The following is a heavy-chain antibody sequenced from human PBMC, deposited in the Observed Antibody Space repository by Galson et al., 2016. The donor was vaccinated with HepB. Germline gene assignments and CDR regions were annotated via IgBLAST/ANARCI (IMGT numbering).Heavy chain of an antibody. CDR1: GFTFSGSW. V-gene: IGHV3-74*01. D-gene: IGHD3-10*01. Sequence: SLRLSCAASGFTFSGSWMHWVRQAPGKGLVWLSRIRGDGGDTTYAEFVKGRFTISRDNAKNTLYLQMNSLRAEDTAVYYCARDRVFGSGSLDNSWGQGTLVTVSS. J-gene: IGHJ4*02. CDR3: ARDRVFGSGSLDNS. CDR2: IRGDGGDT.